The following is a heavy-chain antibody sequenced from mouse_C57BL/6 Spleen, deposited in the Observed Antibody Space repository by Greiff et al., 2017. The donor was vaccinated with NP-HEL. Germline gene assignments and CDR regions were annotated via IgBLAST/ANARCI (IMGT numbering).Heavy chain of an antibody. V-gene: IGHV1-4*01. Sequence: VQLQQSGAELARPGASVKMSCKASGYTFTSYTMHWVKQRPGQGLEWIGYINPSSGYTKYNQKFKDKATLTADKSSSTAYMQLSSLTSEDSAVYYCARSCSYAMDYWGQGTSVTVSS. CDR3: ARSCSYAMDY. CDR1: GYTFTSYT. J-gene: IGHJ4*01. CDR2: INPSSGYT.